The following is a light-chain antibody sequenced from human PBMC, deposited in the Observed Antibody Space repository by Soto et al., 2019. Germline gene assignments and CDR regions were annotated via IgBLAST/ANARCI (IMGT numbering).Light chain of an antibody. Sequence: EILMTQSPATLSVSPGEKATLSCRASQSISSNLAWFQQKPGQAPRLLIYGASTRAAGILARFSGSGSGTEFTLTISSLQSEDFAVYNCQQYNTWRTFGQGTKVEIK. CDR2: GAS. CDR3: QQYNTWRT. V-gene: IGKV3-15*01. CDR1: QSISSN. J-gene: IGKJ1*01.